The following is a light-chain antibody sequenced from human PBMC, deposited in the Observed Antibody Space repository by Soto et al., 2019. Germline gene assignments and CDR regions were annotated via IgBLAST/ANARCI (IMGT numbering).Light chain of an antibody. Sequence: DIQMTQSPSSLSASVGDRVTITCRASQGISNYLAWYQQKPGKVPKLLIYAASTLQSGVPSRFSDSGSGTDFTLTISSLQPEDVATYFCHKYNIAPPTFGVGTKVEIK. V-gene: IGKV1-27*01. J-gene: IGKJ4*01. CDR1: QGISNY. CDR3: HKYNIAPPT. CDR2: AAS.